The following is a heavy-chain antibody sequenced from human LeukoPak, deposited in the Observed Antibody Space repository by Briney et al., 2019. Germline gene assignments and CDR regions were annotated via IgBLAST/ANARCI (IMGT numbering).Heavy chain of an antibody. V-gene: IGHV1-46*01. CDR1: GYTFTSYY. D-gene: IGHD1-1*01. CDR3: ARGTTDAY. CDR2: INPSGGST. J-gene: IGHJ4*02. Sequence: ASVKVSCKASGYTFTSYYIDWGRQAPGQGLEWMGVINPSGGSTRYAQKFQGRVTMTGDPSTRTVYMELSSLTSDDTAVYYCARGTTDAYWGQGTPVTVSS.